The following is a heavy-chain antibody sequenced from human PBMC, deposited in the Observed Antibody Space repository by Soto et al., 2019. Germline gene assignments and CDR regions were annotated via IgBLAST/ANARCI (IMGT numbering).Heavy chain of an antibody. D-gene: IGHD3-10*01. V-gene: IGHV3-30-3*01. CDR2: ISFDGNNK. J-gene: IGHJ5*02. CDR1: GFTFSSQF. CDR3: VREFIGRGLMT. Sequence: QVQLVESGGGVVQPGRSLRLSCAASGFTFSSQFMHWVRQAPGKGLEWVAVISFDGNNKNYADSVKGRFTISRDNSKNTLYLQMNSLRAEDTALYYCVREFIGRGLMTWGQGTPVTVSS.